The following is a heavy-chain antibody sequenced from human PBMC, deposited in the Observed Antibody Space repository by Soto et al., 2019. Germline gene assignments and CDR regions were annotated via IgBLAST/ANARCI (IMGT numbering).Heavy chain of an antibody. Sequence: QVQLVQSGAEVKKPGSSVKVSCKASGGTFSSYAISWVRQAPGQGLEWMGGIIPIFGTANYAQKFQGRVTITADESTSTAYMELSSLRSEDTTVYYCASGRRDGASSFYCFDYWGQGTLVTVSS. D-gene: IGHD2-15*01. V-gene: IGHV1-69*01. J-gene: IGHJ4*02. CDR1: GGTFSSYA. CDR2: IIPIFGTA. CDR3: ASGRRDGASSFYCFDY.